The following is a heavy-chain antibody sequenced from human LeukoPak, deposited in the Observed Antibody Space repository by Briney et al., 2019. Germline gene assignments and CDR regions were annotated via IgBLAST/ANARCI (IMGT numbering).Heavy chain of an antibody. CDR3: AGDGYSGYDAGASFDY. CDR1: GGTFSSYA. Sequence: SVKVSCKASGGTFSSYAISWVRQAPGQGLEWMGGIIPIFGTANYAQKFQGRVTITTDESTSTAYMELSSLRSEDTAVYYCAGDGYSGYDAGASFDYWGQGTLVTVSS. D-gene: IGHD5-12*01. CDR2: IIPIFGTA. V-gene: IGHV1-69*05. J-gene: IGHJ4*02.